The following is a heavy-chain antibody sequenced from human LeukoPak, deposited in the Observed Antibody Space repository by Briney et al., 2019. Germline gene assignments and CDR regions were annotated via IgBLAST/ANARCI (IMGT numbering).Heavy chain of an antibody. Sequence: ASVKVSCKASGYIFNSQGMNWVRQAPGQGLEWMGWINTDSGKATYAQGFAGRFVFSLDSSVSTVYLQISDLMPEDTAKYYCAREILRFDIWGQGTTVTVSS. V-gene: IGHV7-4-1*02. CDR2: INTDSGKA. CDR1: GYIFNSQG. CDR3: AREILRFDI. J-gene: IGHJ3*02.